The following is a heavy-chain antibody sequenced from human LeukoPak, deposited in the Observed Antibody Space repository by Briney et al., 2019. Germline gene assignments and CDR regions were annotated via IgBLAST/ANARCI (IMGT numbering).Heavy chain of an antibody. V-gene: IGHV4-39*07. J-gene: IGHJ3*02. CDR2: IYYSGST. CDR3: ARLITGTTTAFDI. CDR1: GGSISSSSYY. Sequence: SETLSLXCTVSGGSISSSSYYWGWIRQPPGKGLEWIGSIYYSGSTYYNPSLKSRVTMSVDTSKNQFSLKLSSVTAADTAVYYCARLITGTTTAFDIWGQGTMVTVSS. D-gene: IGHD1-7*01.